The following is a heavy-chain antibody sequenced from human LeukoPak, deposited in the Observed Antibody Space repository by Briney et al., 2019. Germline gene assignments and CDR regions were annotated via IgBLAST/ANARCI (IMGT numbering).Heavy chain of an antibody. V-gene: IGHV4-38-2*02. CDR3: ARDLTDYYGLDY. J-gene: IGHJ4*02. D-gene: IGHD3-22*01. CDR2: FYHSGIT. CDR1: GYSISSGYF. Sequence: PSETLSLTCTVSGYSISSGYFWGWIRQPPGKGLEWIGSFYHSGITYYNPSLKSRVTISLDTSKNLFSLNLSSVTAADTAVYYCARDLTDYYGLDYWGQGTLVTVSS.